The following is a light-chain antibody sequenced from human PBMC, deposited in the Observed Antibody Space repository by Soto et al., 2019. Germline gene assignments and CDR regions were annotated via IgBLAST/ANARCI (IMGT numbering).Light chain of an antibody. J-gene: IGKJ1*01. Sequence: EIVLTQSPGTLSLSPGERATLSCRASQSVSSNYLAWYQQKPGQAPRLLIYGASSRATGIPGRFSGSGSGTDFTLTITRLEPEDFAVYYCQQYGSSPWTFGQGTKVDIK. CDR1: QSVSSNY. CDR2: GAS. CDR3: QQYGSSPWT. V-gene: IGKV3-20*01.